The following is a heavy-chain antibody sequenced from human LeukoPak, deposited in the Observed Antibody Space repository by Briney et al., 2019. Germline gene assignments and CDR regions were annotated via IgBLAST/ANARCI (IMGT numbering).Heavy chain of an antibody. J-gene: IGHJ4*02. D-gene: IGHD6-13*01. CDR1: GYSFTNYW. CDR2: IYPSDSDT. V-gene: IGHV5-51*01. CDR3: AKGAAAGPIVEGFDY. Sequence: GESLKVSCKGSGYSFTNYWIGWVRQMPGKGLEWMGIIYPSDSDTRYSPSFQGQVTISADKSISTAYLQWSSLKASDTAMYYCAKGAAAGPIVEGFDYWGQGTLVTVSS.